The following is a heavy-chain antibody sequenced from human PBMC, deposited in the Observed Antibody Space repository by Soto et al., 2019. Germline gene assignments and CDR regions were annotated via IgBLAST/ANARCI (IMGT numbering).Heavy chain of an antibody. CDR2: IYYSGST. V-gene: IGHV4-61*01. Sequence: SETLSLTCTVSGGSVSSGSYYWSWIRQPPGKGLEWIGYIYYSGSTNYNPSLKSRVTISVDTSKNQFSPKLSSVTAADTAVYYCARGGKDIVVVPADQYNWFDPWGQGTLVTVSS. CDR1: GGSVSSGSYY. CDR3: ARGGKDIVVVPADQYNWFDP. D-gene: IGHD2-2*01. J-gene: IGHJ5*02.